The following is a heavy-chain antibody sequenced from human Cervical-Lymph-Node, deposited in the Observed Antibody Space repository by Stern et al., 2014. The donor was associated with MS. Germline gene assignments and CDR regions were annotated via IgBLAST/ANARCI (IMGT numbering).Heavy chain of an antibody. CDR2: IYYSGST. CDR1: GGSIISGDFY. J-gene: IGHJ5*02. D-gene: IGHD4/OR15-4a*01. CDR3: ARRAGGSDNYFDP. V-gene: IGHV4-31*03. Sequence: QLPLQESGPGLVQPSQTLSLTCTVSGGSIISGDFYWSWIRQLPGKGLEWIGYIYYSGSTYSNPSLNSRVPISVDTANNQFSLKLSSVTAADTAVYYCARRAGGSDNYFDPWGQGTLVTVSS.